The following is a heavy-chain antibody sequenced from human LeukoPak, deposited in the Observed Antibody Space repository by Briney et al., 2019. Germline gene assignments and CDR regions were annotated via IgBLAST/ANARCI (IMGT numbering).Heavy chain of an antibody. D-gene: IGHD1-7*01. CDR2: FYSGGST. CDR1: GFTVNSNY. V-gene: IGHV3-66*01. Sequence: GSLRLSCAAAGFTVNSNYMTWVRQAPGKGLAWVSIFYSGGSTDYADSVKGRFTTSRDNSNNTLYLQMNSLRAEDTAVYFCARDANYYFDYWGQGTLVTVSS. CDR3: ARDANYYFDY. J-gene: IGHJ4*02.